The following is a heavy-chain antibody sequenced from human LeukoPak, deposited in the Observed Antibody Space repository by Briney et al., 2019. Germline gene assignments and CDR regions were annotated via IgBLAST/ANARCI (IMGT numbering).Heavy chain of an antibody. D-gene: IGHD6-19*01. J-gene: IGHJ4*02. CDR2: IYYSGAN. CDR3: VRVRGYWLVRGYLDY. Sequence: SETLSLTCTVSGGSMSSSSYYWGWLRQSPGKGLEWIGSIYYSGANHYNPSLKSRVTMSVDTSNNQFSVKLTSVTATDTAVYYCVRVRGYWLVRGYLDYWGQGTQVTVSS. CDR1: GGSMSSSSYY. V-gene: IGHV4-39*02.